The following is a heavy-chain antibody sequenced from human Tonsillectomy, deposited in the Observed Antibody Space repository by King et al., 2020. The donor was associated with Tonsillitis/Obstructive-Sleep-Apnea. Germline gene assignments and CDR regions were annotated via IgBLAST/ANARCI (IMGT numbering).Heavy chain of an antibody. CDR2: IDTSGNT. CDR1: GGSISSYY. CDR3: ARDLSSSPYNWFDP. V-gene: IGHV4-4*07. D-gene: IGHD6-13*01. J-gene: IGHJ5*02. Sequence: VQLQESGPGLVKPSETLSLTCTVSGGSISSYYWSWIRQPAGKGLEWIGLIDTSGNTNYNPSLKTRVTMSVDTSKNQFSLKLSSVTAADTAVYYCARDLSSSPYNWFDPCGQGILVTVSS.